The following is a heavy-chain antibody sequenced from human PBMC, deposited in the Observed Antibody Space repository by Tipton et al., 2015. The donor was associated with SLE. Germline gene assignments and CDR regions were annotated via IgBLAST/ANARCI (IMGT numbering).Heavy chain of an antibody. V-gene: IGHV4-59*11. CDR1: GASIGSHH. CDR3: ARLAVAGMWYYFDF. J-gene: IGHJ4*02. Sequence: TLSLTCTVSGASIGSHHWTWIRQPPGKGLEWIGNIFYSGGTNYSPFLNSRITISVDTSKNQLSLNVISMTAADTAVYYCARLAVAGMWYYFDFWGQEAPVTVSS. D-gene: IGHD6-19*01. CDR2: IFYSGGT.